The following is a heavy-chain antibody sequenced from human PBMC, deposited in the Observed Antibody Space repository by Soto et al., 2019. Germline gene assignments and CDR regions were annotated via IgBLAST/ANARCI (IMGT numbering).Heavy chain of an antibody. J-gene: IGHJ4*02. D-gene: IGHD6-19*01. Sequence: QVQLVESAGGVVQPGRSLRLSCAASGLTLSNYAMHWVRQAPGKGLEWVAVISYDGSNRYYADSVKGRFTISRDNSKNTLYLQMNSLRAEDTAVYYCARVTQAVAADYWGQGTLVTVSS. CDR3: ARVTQAVAADY. CDR1: GLTLSNYA. CDR2: ISYDGSNR. V-gene: IGHV3-30-3*01.